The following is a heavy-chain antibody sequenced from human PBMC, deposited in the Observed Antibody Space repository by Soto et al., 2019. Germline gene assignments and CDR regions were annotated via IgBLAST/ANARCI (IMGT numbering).Heavy chain of an antibody. CDR3: AKDEESVFGVVAHFDY. CDR2: ISGSGGSP. J-gene: IGHJ4*02. D-gene: IGHD3-3*01. V-gene: IGHV3-23*01. Sequence: PGGSLRLSCAASGFTFSSYAMNWVRQAPGKGLEWVSSISGSGGSPYYADSVKGRFTISRDNSKNTLYLQMNSLRAEDTAVYYCAKDEESVFGVVAHFDYWGQGTLVTVSS. CDR1: GFTFSSYA.